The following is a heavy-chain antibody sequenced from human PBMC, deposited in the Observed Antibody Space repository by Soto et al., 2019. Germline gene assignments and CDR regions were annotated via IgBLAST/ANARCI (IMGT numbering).Heavy chain of an antibody. Sequence: QVQLQESGPGLVKPSETLSLTCTVSGGSISSYYWSWIRQPPGKGLEWIGYIYYIGSTNYNPSLKSRVTISVDTSKNQFSLKLSSVTAADTAVYYCARDLGSSGWYGDWGQGTLVTVSS. CDR2: IYYIGST. D-gene: IGHD6-19*01. CDR3: ARDLGSSGWYGD. CDR1: GGSISSYY. J-gene: IGHJ4*02. V-gene: IGHV4-59*01.